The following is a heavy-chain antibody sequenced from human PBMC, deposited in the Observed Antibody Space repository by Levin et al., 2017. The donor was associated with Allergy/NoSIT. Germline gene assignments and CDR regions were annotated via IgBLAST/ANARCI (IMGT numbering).Heavy chain of an antibody. CDR2: IDYTGSS. CDR3: ARSSSLEWFDP. J-gene: IGHJ5*02. CDR1: FFSLLLPPSS. D-gene: IGHD3-3*01. V-gene: IGHV4-39*02. Sequence: SETLSLTCPFSFFSLLLPPSSFFFLLPPPGTGLEWIGSIDYTGSSHYNPSLQSRVTISVDTSKDHFSLNLSSVTAADTAVYYCARSSSLEWFDPWGQGTLVTVSS.